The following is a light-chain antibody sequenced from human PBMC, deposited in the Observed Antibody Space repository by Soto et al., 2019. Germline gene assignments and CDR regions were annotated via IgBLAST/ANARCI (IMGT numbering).Light chain of an antibody. V-gene: IGKV1-39*01. CDR3: QQSDRAPIT. Sequence: DIQMTQSPSSLSASVGDRVTITCRASQSIRYLNWHQQIPGKAPKLLISDASILQSGVPSRFSGSGSGTEFSLTINTLQREDFATYYCQQSDRAPITFGGGTKVEIK. CDR1: QSIRY. CDR2: DAS. J-gene: IGKJ4*01.